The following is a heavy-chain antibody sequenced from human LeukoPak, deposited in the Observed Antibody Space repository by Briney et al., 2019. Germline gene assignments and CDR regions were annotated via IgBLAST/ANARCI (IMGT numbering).Heavy chain of an antibody. V-gene: IGHV1-46*01. CDR1: GYTFTSYY. Sequence: ASVKLSCKASGYTFTSYYMYWVRQAPGQGLEWMGIINPSGGSTSYAQKFQGSVTLTRDTSTSTVYMELSSLRSEDTAVYYCASLDSSSRPTDYWGQGTLVTVSS. D-gene: IGHD6-13*01. J-gene: IGHJ4*02. CDR2: INPSGGST. CDR3: ASLDSSSRPTDY.